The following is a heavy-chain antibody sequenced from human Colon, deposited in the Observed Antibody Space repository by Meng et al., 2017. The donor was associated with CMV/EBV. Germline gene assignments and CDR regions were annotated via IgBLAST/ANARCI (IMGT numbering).Heavy chain of an antibody. J-gene: IGHJ4*02. V-gene: IGHV1-8*01. CDR3: ARENGFRREGAGNLDY. CDR1: GYTFSSYD. D-gene: IGHD2-8*01. Sequence: ASVKVSCKASGYTFSSYDFNWVRQASGQGLEWMGWMNFYTGDTGYAQKFQGRVAMTRDASTGTVYLELSSLTSEDTAVYFCARENGFRREGAGNLDYWGQGTLVTVSS. CDR2: MNFYTGDT.